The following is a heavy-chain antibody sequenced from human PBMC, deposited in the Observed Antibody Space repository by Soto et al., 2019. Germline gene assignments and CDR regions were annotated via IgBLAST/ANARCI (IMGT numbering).Heavy chain of an antibody. D-gene: IGHD1-26*01. J-gene: IGHJ4*02. CDR2: ISYSGNTI. CDR3: ARGSSIVGALRPFAY. Sequence: GGSLRLSCAASGFTFDSYSMNWVRQAPGKGLEWVSCISYSGNTIYYADSVKGRFTISRDNAKNSLSLQMNSLRDEDTAVYYCARGSSIVGALRPFAYWGQGILVTVSS. CDR1: GFTFDSYS. V-gene: IGHV3-48*02.